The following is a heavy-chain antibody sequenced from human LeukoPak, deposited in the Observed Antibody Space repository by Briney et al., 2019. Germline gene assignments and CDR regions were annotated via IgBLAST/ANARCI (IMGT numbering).Heavy chain of an antibody. Sequence: RSGGSLRLSCAASGFTFSSYAMSWVRQAPGKGLEWVSAISGSGGSTYYADSVKGRFTISRDNSKNTLYLQMNSLRAEDTAVYYCAKGPSLSVDFWSGYFDYWGQGTLVTVSS. V-gene: IGHV3-23*01. CDR3: AKGPSLSVDFWSGYFDY. CDR2: ISGSGGST. J-gene: IGHJ4*02. D-gene: IGHD3-3*01. CDR1: GFTFSSYA.